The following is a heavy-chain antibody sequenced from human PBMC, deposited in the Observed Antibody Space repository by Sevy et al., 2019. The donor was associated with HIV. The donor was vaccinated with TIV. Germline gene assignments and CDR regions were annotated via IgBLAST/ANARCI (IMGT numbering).Heavy chain of an antibody. D-gene: IGHD4-4*01. CDR1: GFIFSNFG. J-gene: IGHJ4*02. CDR2: IWHDGTKK. Sequence: GGSLRLSCAASGFIFSNFGINWVRQAPGKGLEWVAIIWHDGTKKHYLESVKGRFTISRDNSNKKVYLQMNSLRVEDSGTYYCVRVTPDEDGTTLDSWGLGTLVTVSS. CDR3: VRVTPDEDGTTLDS. V-gene: IGHV3-33*01.